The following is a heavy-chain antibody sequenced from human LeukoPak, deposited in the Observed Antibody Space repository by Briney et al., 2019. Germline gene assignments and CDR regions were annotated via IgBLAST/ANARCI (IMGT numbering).Heavy chain of an antibody. Sequence: PGRSLRLSCAASGFTFSSYGMHWVRQAPGKGLEWVAVIWYDGSNKYYADSVKGRFTISRDNSKNTLYLQMNSLRAEDTAVYYCAREYDSSDRGFDHWGQGTLVTVSS. CDR2: IWYDGSNK. CDR3: AREYDSSDRGFDH. J-gene: IGHJ4*02. CDR1: GFTFSSYG. V-gene: IGHV3-33*01. D-gene: IGHD3-22*01.